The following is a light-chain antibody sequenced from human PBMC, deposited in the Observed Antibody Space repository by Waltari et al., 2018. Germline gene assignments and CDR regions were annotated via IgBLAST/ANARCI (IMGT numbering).Light chain of an antibody. Sequence: DIHLTQSPSSLSASVGDTVTITCRASQDIGASVNWYQQRPGEAPKLLIFDADSLERGAPSRFSGGGSRTQFTFTITGLQAEDIETYYCQQFGSLPWTFGQGTTVE. CDR1: QDIGAS. V-gene: IGKV1-33*01. CDR3: QQFGSLPWT. CDR2: DAD. J-gene: IGKJ1*01.